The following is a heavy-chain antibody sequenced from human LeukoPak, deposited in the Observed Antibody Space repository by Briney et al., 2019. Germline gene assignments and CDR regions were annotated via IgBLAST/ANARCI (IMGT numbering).Heavy chain of an antibody. Sequence: GASVKVSCTASGYPFSNYDINWVRQATGQGLEWMGWMNPNSGNTDYAQKFQGRVTITRNTSISTAYMELSSLRSEDTAVYYCARGRATVTTHWVDPWGQGTLVTVSS. CDR1: GYPFSNYD. CDR2: MNPNSGNT. V-gene: IGHV1-8*03. J-gene: IGHJ5*02. D-gene: IGHD4-11*01. CDR3: ARGRATVTTHWVDP.